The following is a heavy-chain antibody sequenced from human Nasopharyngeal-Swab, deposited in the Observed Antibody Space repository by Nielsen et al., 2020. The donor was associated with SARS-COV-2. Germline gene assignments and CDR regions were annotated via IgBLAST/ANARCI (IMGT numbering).Heavy chain of an antibody. D-gene: IGHD2-21*01. CDR2: IYPGDSDT. V-gene: IGHV5-51*01. CDR1: GYSFTSYW. CDR3: ARHLRRDGDSGGDWFDP. J-gene: IGHJ5*02. Sequence: ESLKISCKGSGYSFTSYWIGWVRQMPGKGLEWMGIIYPGDSDTRYSPSFQGQVTISADKSISTAYLQWSSLKASDTVMYYCARHLRRDGDSGGDWFDPWGQGTLVTVSS.